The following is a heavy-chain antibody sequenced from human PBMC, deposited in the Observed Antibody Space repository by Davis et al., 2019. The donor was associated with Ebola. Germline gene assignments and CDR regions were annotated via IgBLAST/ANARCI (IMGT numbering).Heavy chain of an antibody. V-gene: IGHV1-46*01. CDR3: ARALDRLLDFDY. CDR1: GYTFTDYY. D-gene: IGHD3-3*01. J-gene: IGHJ4*02. CDR2: IAPSGDFS. Sequence: ASVKVSCKASGYTFTDYYMNWVRQAPGQGLEWMGIIAPSGDFSRFAPKFQGRITLTTDTSTNTVYMELTSLKSEDTAVYYCARALDRLLDFDYWGQGTLVTVSS.